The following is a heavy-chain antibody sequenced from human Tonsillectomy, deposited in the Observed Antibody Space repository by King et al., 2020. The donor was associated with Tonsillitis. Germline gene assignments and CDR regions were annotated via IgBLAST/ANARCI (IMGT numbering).Heavy chain of an antibody. CDR2: ISAYNGNT. D-gene: IGHD3-9*01. V-gene: IGHV1-18*01. CDR1: GYTFTSYG. J-gene: IGHJ6*02. CDR3: ARICDILTRPEYYSYHYGMDV. Sequence: QLVQSGAEVKKPGDSVKVSCKASGYTFTSYGISWVRQAPGQGLEWMGWISAYNGNTNYAQKLQGRVTMTTDTSTSTAYMELRSLRSDDTAVYYCARICDILTRPEYYSYHYGMDVWGQGTTVTVSS.